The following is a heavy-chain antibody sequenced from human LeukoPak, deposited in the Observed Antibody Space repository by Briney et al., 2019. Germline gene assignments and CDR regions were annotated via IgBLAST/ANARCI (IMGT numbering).Heavy chain of an antibody. CDR3: TRDVNCSGSSRGCWFDP. D-gene: IGHD2-15*01. CDR2: TYYRSKWYN. J-gene: IGHJ5*02. Sequence: SQTLSLTCAISGDSVSSNSATWNWIRQSPSRGLEWLGRTYYRSKWYNDYAVSVKSRITITPDTSKNQFSLQLNSVTPEDTAVYYCTRDVNCSGSSRGCWFDPWGQGTLVTVSS. V-gene: IGHV6-1*01. CDR1: GDSVSSNSAT.